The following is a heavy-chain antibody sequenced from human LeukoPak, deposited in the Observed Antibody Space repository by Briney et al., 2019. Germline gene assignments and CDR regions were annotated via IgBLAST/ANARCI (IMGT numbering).Heavy chain of an antibody. D-gene: IGHD3-10*01. CDR1: GGTFTSYA. CDR2: IIPILAIA. CDR3: VYGSVIYLKDY. V-gene: IGHV1-69*04. J-gene: IGHJ4*02. Sequence: SVKVSCKASGGTFTSYAISWVRQAPGKGLEGIGSIIPILAIANYAQNFQGRLTITADKSTSTAYIVLSSLRSECTTVYDCVYGSVIYLKDYWGQGTLVTVSS.